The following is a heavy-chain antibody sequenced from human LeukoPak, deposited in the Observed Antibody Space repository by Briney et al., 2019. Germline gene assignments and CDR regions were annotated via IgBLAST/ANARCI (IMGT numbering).Heavy chain of an antibody. CDR1: GGSFSSHY. J-gene: IGHJ3*02. V-gene: IGHV4-59*11. CDR2: ISYIGST. CDR3: ARDPTTVTKGLDI. D-gene: IGHD4-17*01. Sequence: SETLSLTCTVSGGSFSSHYWSRIRQPPGKGLERIGYISYIGSTNYNPSLKSRVTISVDTSKNQFSLKLSSVTAADTAVYYCARDPTTVTKGLDIWGQGTMVTVSS.